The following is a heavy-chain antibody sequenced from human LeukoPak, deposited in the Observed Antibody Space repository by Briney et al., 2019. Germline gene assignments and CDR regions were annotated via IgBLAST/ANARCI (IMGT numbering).Heavy chain of an antibody. Sequence: PGGSLRLSCAASGFTFSSYWMHWVRQAPGKGLVWVSRINSDGSSTSYADSVKGRFTISRDNAKNTLYLQMNSLRAEDTAVYYCSRVAMTSPEPAFDIWGQGTMVAVSS. CDR2: INSDGSST. CDR1: GFTFSSYW. CDR3: SRVAMTSPEPAFDI. V-gene: IGHV3-74*01. D-gene: IGHD1-14*01. J-gene: IGHJ3*02.